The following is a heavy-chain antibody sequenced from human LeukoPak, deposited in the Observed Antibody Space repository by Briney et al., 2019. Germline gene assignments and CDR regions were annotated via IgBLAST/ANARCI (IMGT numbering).Heavy chain of an antibody. J-gene: IGHJ4*02. D-gene: IGHD5-18*01. CDR1: GFTFSSYA. CDR2: IYYSGST. V-gene: IGHV4-39*01. Sequence: GSLRLSCAASGFTFSSYAMSWVRQPPGKGLEWIGSIYYSGSTYYNPSLKSRVTISVDTSKNQFSLKLSSVTAADTAVYYCARHVIGYGQFYFDYWGQGTLVTVSS. CDR3: ARHVIGYGQFYFDY.